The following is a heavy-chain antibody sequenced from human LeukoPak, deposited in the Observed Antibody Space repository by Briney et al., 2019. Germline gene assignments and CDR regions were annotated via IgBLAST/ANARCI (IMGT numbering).Heavy chain of an antibody. J-gene: IGHJ5*02. CDR2: INPNSGGT. Sequence: ASVKVSCKASGYTFTGYYMHWVRQAPGQGLEWMGRINPNSGGTNYAQKFQGRVTMTRDTSISTAYMELSRLRSDDTAVYYCARGWITGTGWFDPWGQGTLVTVSS. CDR3: ARGWITGTGWFDP. CDR1: GYTFTGYY. D-gene: IGHD1-7*01. V-gene: IGHV1-2*06.